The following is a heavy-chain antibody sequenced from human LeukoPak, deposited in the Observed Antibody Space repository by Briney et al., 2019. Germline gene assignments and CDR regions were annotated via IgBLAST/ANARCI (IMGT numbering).Heavy chain of an antibody. V-gene: IGHV1-18*01. Sequence: ASVKVSCKASGYTFTSYGISWVRQAPGQGLEWMGWISAYNGNTSYAQKLQGRVTMTTDTSTSTAYMELRSLRSDDTAVYYCARDSHCSGGSCYPLYWGQGTLVTVSS. D-gene: IGHD2-15*01. J-gene: IGHJ4*02. CDR3: ARDSHCSGGSCYPLY. CDR1: GYTFTSYG. CDR2: ISAYNGNT.